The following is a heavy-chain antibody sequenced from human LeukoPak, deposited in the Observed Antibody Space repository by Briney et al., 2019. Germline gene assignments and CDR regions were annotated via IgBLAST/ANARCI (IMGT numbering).Heavy chain of an antibody. CDR1: GFTFSSYA. J-gene: IGHJ4*02. CDR3: AKIGGYYGYYFDY. V-gene: IGHV3-23*01. D-gene: IGHD3-3*01. Sequence: GGSLRLSCAASGFTFSSYAMSWFRQAPGKGLEWVSAISGSGGSTYYADSVKGRFTISRDNSKNTLYLQMNSLRAEDTAVYYCAKIGGYYGYYFDYWGQGTLVTVSS. CDR2: ISGSGGST.